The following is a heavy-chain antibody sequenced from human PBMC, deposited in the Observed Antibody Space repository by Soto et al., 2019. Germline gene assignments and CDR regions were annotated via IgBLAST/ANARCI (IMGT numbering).Heavy chain of an antibody. CDR2: IIPIFGTA. CDR1: GGTFSGYA. V-gene: IGHV1-69*01. CDR3: ARSAGSGNLPPIFNYYYYGMDV. D-gene: IGHD3-10*01. J-gene: IGHJ6*02. Sequence: QVQLVQSGAEVKKPGSSVKVSCKASGGTFSGYAISWVRQAPGQGLEWMGGIIPIFGTANYAQKFQGRVTITADESTSTAYMELSSLRSEDTAVYYCARSAGSGNLPPIFNYYYYGMDVWGQGTTVTVSS.